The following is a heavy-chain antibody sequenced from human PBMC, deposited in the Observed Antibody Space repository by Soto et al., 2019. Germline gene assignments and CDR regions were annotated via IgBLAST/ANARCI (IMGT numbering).Heavy chain of an antibody. V-gene: IGHV1-8*01. D-gene: IGHD4-17*01. CDR1: GYTFTSYD. CDR2: MNPNSGNT. CDR3: ARSTDDYGDRH. Sequence: QVQLVQSGAEVKKPGASVKVSCKASGYTFTSYDINWVRQATGQGLEWMGWMNPNSGNTGYAQKFQGRVTMTRNTDIRTAYMELSSLISEATAVSYCARSTDDYGDRHWGQGPLVTVSS. J-gene: IGHJ4*02.